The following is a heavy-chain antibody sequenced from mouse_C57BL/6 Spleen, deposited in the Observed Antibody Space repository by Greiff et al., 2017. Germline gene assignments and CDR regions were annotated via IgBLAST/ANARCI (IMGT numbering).Heavy chain of an antibody. D-gene: IGHD1-1*01. Sequence: VQLQQPGAELVKPGASVKLSCKASGYTFTSYWMHWVKQRPGQGLEWIGMIHPNSGSTNYNEKFKSKATLTVDKSSSTAYMQLSSLTSEDSAVYDCERIVSYGSRYVDFDYWGQGTTLTVSS. J-gene: IGHJ2*01. CDR1: GYTFTSYW. V-gene: IGHV1-64*01. CDR2: IHPNSGST. CDR3: ERIVSYGSRYVDFDY.